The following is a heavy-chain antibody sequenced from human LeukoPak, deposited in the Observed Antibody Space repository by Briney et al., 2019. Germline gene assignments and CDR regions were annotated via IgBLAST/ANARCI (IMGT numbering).Heavy chain of an antibody. CDR1: GYTFTSYG. CDR2: ISAYNGNT. J-gene: IGHJ4*02. V-gene: IGHV1-18*01. D-gene: IGHD3-3*01. CDR3: ARDTTIFWSGYPPAGY. Sequence: ASVKVSCKASGYTFTSYGISWVRQAPGQGLEWMGWISAYNGNTNYAQKLQGRVTMTTDTSTNTAYMELRSLRSDDTAVYYCARDTTIFWSGYPPAGYWGQGTLVTVSS.